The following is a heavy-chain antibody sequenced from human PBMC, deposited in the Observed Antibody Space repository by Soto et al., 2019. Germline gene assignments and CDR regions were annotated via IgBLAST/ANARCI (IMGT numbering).Heavy chain of an antibody. Sequence: PVGSVRLSCVASGFNFKKFAMSWVRQAPGEGLEWVSGISCCGGSTSYADSVKGRFSIARDDSTNTLSLQMNNLRVEDTAQYYCAKADGEQWLLPHLDKWGQGALVTVSS. J-gene: IGHJ4*02. CDR2: ISCCGGST. CDR1: GFNFKKFA. V-gene: IGHV3-23*01. D-gene: IGHD6-19*01. CDR3: AKADGEQWLLPHLDK.